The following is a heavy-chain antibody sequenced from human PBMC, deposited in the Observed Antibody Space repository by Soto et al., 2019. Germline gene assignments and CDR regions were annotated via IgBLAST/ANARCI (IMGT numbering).Heavy chain of an antibody. CDR2: IYHSGST. D-gene: IGHD1-26*01. J-gene: IGHJ6*02. V-gene: IGHV4-4*02. CDR1: GGSISSSNW. Sequence: QVQLQESGPGLVKPSGTLSLTCAVSGGSISSSNWWRWVRQPPEKGLEWIGEIYHSGSTNYNPSLKSRVTISVDKSKNQSSLKLSSVTAADTAEYYCARISGSYYYGMDVWGQGTTVTVSS. CDR3: ARISGSYYYGMDV.